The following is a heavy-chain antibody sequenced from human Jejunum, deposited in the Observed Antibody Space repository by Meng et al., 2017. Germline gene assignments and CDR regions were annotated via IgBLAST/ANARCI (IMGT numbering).Heavy chain of an antibody. CDR3: ARAYCTDVSCHDFFDS. V-gene: IGHV4-4*02. CDR1: GASISRTNW. J-gene: IGHJ4*02. D-gene: IGHD2-8*01. CDR2: IDPSEST. Sequence: QAPLQGAGPGLVKPSGTLSLTCAVSGASISRTNWWSWVRQPPGKGLEWIGKIDPSESTHYNPSLKGRVTISADRSKNQFSLRLTSVTAADTAIYYCARAYCTDVSCHDFFDSWGQGTLVTVSS.